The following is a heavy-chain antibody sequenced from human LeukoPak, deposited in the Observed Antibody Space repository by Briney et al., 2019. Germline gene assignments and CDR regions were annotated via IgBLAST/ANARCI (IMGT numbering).Heavy chain of an antibody. CDR2: INHSGST. V-gene: IGHV4-34*01. CDR3: ARVSGFYDSSGYYYSPYDY. CDR1: GGSFSGYY. Sequence: SETLSLTCAVYGGSFSGYYWSWIRQPPGKGLEWIGEINHSGSTNYNPSLKSRVTISVDTSKNQFSLKLSSVTAADTAVYYCARVSGFYDSSGYYYSPYDYWGQGTLVTVSS. D-gene: IGHD3-22*01. J-gene: IGHJ4*02.